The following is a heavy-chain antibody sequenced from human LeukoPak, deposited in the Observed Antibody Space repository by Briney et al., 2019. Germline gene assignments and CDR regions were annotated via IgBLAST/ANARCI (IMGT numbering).Heavy chain of an antibody. Sequence: SETLSLTCTVAGGSISSYYWSWIRQPPGKGLEWIGYIYYSGSTKYNPSLKSRVTISVDTSKNQFSLKLSSVTAADTAVYYCARGARAGYNLEPFDYWGQGTLVTVSS. CDR3: ARGARAGYNLEPFDY. CDR1: GGSISSYY. V-gene: IGHV4-59*12. D-gene: IGHD5-24*01. J-gene: IGHJ4*02. CDR2: IYYSGST.